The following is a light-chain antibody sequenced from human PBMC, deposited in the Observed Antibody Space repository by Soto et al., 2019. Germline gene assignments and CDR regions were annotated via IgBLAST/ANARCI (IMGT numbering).Light chain of an antibody. J-gene: IGLJ1*01. CDR1: SSDVGGYNY. CDR2: DVS. Sequence: QSALTQPASVSGSPGQSITISCTGTSSDVGGYNYVSWYQQHPGKAPKLMIYDVSNRPSGVSNRFSGSKSGNTASLTISGLQAEVEADYYCCSYTSSSTLYVFGTGTKLTVL. V-gene: IGLV2-14*01. CDR3: CSYTSSSTLYV.